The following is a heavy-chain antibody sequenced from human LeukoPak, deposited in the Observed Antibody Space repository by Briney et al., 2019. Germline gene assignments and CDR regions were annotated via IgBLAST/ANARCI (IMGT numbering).Heavy chain of an antibody. J-gene: IGHJ4*02. CDR3: ARDGYNWDPKNYYFDY. Sequence: SQTLSLTCAISGDSVSSNSAAWNWIRQSPSRGLEWLGRTYYRSKWYNDYAVSVKSRVTINPDTSKNQFSLQLNSVTPEDTAVYYCARDGYNWDPKNYYFDYWGQGTLVTVS. V-gene: IGHV6-1*01. D-gene: IGHD5-24*01. CDR2: TYYRSKWYN. CDR1: GDSVSSNSAA.